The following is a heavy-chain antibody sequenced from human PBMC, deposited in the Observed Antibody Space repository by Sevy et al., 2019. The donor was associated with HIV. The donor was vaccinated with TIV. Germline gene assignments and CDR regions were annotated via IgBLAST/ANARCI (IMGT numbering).Heavy chain of an antibody. CDR2: ISGSGGST. Sequence: GGSLRLSCVASGFTFSSYAMSWVRQAPGKGLEWVSAISGSGGSTYYADSVKGRFTISRDNSKNTLYLQMNSLRAEDTAVYYCAKVPGSMNMATQFDYWGQGTLVTVSS. J-gene: IGHJ4*02. V-gene: IGHV3-23*01. D-gene: IGHD5-12*01. CDR1: GFTFSSYA. CDR3: AKVPGSMNMATQFDY.